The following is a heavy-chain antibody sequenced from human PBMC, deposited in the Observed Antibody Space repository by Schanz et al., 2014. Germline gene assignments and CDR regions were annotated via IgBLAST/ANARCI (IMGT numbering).Heavy chain of an antibody. Sequence: VQLVESGGGVVQPGRSLRLSCAASGFTFSSYWMSWVRQAPGKGLEWVANIKQDGRERYYVDSVKGRFTISRDNAKTSLSLQMNSLRPEDTTVYYCERFQSPHQPFDYWGQGTLVTVSS. CDR3: ERFQSPHQPFDY. CDR1: GFTFSSYW. J-gene: IGHJ4*02. D-gene: IGHD2-2*01. V-gene: IGHV3-7*01. CDR2: IKQDGRER.